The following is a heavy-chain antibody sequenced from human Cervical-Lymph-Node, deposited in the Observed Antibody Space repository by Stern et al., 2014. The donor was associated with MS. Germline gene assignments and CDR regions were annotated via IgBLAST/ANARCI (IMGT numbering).Heavy chain of an antibody. Sequence: VQLVESGAEVKKPGESLKISCKLSGYSFTIYYIAWVRQMPVKGLEWMGVIYPYDSDTTYSPSFQGQVIISADKSITTAYLQWSSLRASDTAMYYCARHVQGFDYWGQGTLVTVSS. CDR2: IYPYDSDT. CDR3: ARHVQGFDY. CDR1: GYSFTIYY. J-gene: IGHJ4*02. V-gene: IGHV5-51*01.